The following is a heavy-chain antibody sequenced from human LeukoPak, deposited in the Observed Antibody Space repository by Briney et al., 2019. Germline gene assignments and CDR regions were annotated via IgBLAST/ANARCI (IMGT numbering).Heavy chain of an antibody. CDR2: ISYDGSNK. V-gene: IGHV3-30-3*01. Sequence: GGSLRLSCAASGFTFSSYAMHWVRRAPGKGLEWVAVISYDGSNKYYADSVKGRFTISRDNSKNTLYLQMNSLRAEDTAVYYCATLANWFDPWGQGTLVTVSS. CDR1: GFTFSSYA. D-gene: IGHD2-21*01. CDR3: ATLANWFDP. J-gene: IGHJ5*02.